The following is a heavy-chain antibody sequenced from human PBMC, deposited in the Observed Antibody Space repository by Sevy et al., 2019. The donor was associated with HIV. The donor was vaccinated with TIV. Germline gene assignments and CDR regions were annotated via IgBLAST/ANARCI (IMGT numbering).Heavy chain of an antibody. CDR2: ISAYNGNT. CDR3: ARLSIPLAVAGTADY. CDR1: GYTFTSYG. J-gene: IGHJ4*02. Sequence: ASVKVSCKASGYTFTSYGISWVRQAPGQGLEWMGWISAYNGNTNYAQKLQGRVTMTTDTSTSTAYMELRSLRSDDTAVYYCARLSIPLAVAGTADYWGQGTLVTVSS. V-gene: IGHV1-18*01. D-gene: IGHD6-19*01.